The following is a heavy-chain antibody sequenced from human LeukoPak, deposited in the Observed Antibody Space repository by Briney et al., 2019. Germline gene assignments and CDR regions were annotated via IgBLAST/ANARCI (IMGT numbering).Heavy chain of an antibody. J-gene: IGHJ6*03. V-gene: IGHV3-23*01. CDR3: ARDPYSGTYGNTYYYYMDV. D-gene: IGHD1-26*01. CDR2: MSSSDDGR. Sequence: GGSLRLSCATSGFSFSSYAMSWVRQAPGKGLEWVSAMSSSDDGRYYAASVRGRFTISRDNARNSLYLQMNSLRVEDTAVYYCARDPYSGTYGNTYYYYMDVWGKGTTVTISS. CDR1: GFSFSSYA.